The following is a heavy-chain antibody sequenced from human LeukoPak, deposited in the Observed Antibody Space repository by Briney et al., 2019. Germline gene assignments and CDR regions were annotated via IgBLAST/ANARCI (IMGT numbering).Heavy chain of an antibody. J-gene: IGHJ6*03. CDR1: VYSFITFD. CDR2: LSPNTGKT. D-gene: IGHD7-27*01. CDR3: ARGPLTGEHYHYYMDV. Sequence: ASVTVSFMASVYSFITFDINWVRQAPGQGLAWMGWLSPNTGKTGYAQKIQDRVTITGNSSISTVDMELSSLTSDDTAVYYCARGPLTGEHYHYYMDVWGKGTTVTVSS. V-gene: IGHV1-8*03.